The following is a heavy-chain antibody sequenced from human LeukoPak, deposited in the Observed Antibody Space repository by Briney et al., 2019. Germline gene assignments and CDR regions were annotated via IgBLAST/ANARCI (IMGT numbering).Heavy chain of an antibody. J-gene: IGHJ6*04. CDR2: IYHSGST. CDR1: GYSISSGYY. V-gene: IGHV4-38-2*01. D-gene: IGHD2-2*01. Sequence: SETLSLTCAVSGYSISSGYYCCWIRQPPGKVLEWIGSIYHSGSTYYNPSLKSRVTIPVDTSKNKSTLQLSSVLAADTAVYYCAKHCSSTSCYENGMDVWGKGTTVTVSS. CDR3: AKHCSSTSCYENGMDV.